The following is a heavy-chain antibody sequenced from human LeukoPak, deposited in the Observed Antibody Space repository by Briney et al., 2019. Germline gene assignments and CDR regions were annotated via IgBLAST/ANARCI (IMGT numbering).Heavy chain of an antibody. Sequence: GGSLRLSCAASGFTFSSYAMSWVRQAPGKGLEWVSAISGSGGSTYYADSVKGRFTISRDNAKNSLYLQMNSLRAEDTAVYYCARLPNYYGSEDGMDVWGQGTTVTVSS. J-gene: IGHJ6*02. V-gene: IGHV3-23*01. D-gene: IGHD3-10*01. CDR2: ISGSGGST. CDR1: GFTFSSYA. CDR3: ARLPNYYGSEDGMDV.